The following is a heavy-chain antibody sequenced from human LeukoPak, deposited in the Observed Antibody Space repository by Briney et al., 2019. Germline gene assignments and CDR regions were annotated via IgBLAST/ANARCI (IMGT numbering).Heavy chain of an antibody. CDR3: ARTRYSGYEQWDY. CDR1: GGTFSSYA. J-gene: IGHJ4*02. CDR2: IIPIFGTA. Sequence: SVKVSCKASGGTFSSYAISWVRQAPGQGLEWMGGIIPIFGTANYAQKFQGRVTITADKSTSTAYMELSSLRSEDTAVYYCARTRYSGYEQWDYWGQGTLVTVSS. V-gene: IGHV1-69*06. D-gene: IGHD5-12*01.